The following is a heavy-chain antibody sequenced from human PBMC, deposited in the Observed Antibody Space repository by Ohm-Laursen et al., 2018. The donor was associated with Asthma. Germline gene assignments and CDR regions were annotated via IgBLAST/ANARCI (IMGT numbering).Heavy chain of an antibody. Sequence: GSLRLSCAASGFTFSTYWMSWVRQAPGKGLEWVANIKEDGSEKYSVDSVKGRFTISRDNAKNSLSLQMNSLRVEDTAVYYCARTLSVAGCDSWGQGTLVTVSS. CDR2: IKEDGSEK. J-gene: IGHJ4*02. D-gene: IGHD6-19*01. CDR1: GFTFSTYW. CDR3: ARTLSVAGCDS. V-gene: IGHV3-7*01.